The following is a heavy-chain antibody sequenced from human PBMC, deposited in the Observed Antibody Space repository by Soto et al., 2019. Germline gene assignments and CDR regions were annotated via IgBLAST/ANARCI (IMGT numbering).Heavy chain of an antibody. CDR2: ISGSGGST. CDR3: ANVGANIAVAPDYFDY. J-gene: IGHJ4*02. V-gene: IGHV3-23*01. CDR1: GFSFSSYA. D-gene: IGHD6-19*01. Sequence: GSLRLSCEASGFSFSSYAMSWVRQAPGKGLEWVSAISGSGGSTYYADSVKGRFTISRDNSKNTLYLQMNSLRAEDTAVYYCANVGANIAVAPDYFDYWGQGTLVTVHS.